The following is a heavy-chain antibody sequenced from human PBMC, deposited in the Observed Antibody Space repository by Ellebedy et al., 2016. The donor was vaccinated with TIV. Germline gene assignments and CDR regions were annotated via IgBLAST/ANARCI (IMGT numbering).Heavy chain of an antibody. J-gene: IGHJ6*02. CDR1: GFTFSTYS. V-gene: IGHV3-30*18. D-gene: IGHD4-17*01. Sequence: GGSLRLSXAASGFTFSTYSMNWVRQAPGKGLEWVAVFLYDGRNKYYADSVKGRFTISRDNSKNTLYLQMDSLRAEDTAVYYCAKDEGTTRMDVWGQGTTVTVSS. CDR2: FLYDGRNK. CDR3: AKDEGTTRMDV.